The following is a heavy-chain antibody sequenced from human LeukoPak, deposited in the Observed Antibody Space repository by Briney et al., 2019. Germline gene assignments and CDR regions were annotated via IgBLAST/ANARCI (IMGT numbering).Heavy chain of an antibody. CDR1: GYSFTSYW. J-gene: IGHJ3*02. V-gene: IGHV5-51*01. CDR3: ARQGSSGYYPPDAFDI. Sequence: GESLKISCKGSGYSFTSYWIGWVRQMPGKGLEWMGIIYPGDSDTRYSPSFQGQVTISADKSISTAYLQWSSLKASDTAMYYCARQGSSGYYPPDAFDIWGQGTMVTVSS. CDR2: IYPGDSDT. D-gene: IGHD3-22*01.